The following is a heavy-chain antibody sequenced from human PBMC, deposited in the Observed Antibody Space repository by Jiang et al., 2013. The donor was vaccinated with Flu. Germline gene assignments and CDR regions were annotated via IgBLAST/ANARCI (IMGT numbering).Heavy chain of an antibody. D-gene: IGHD3-10*01. J-gene: IGHJ4*02. Sequence: GPGLVKPSETLSLTCTVSGGSISSSSYYWGWIRQPPGKGLEWIGSIYYSGSTYYNPSLKSRVTISVDTSKNQFSLKLSSVTAADTAVYYCARLPIYYYGSGSYTAPIDYWGQGTLVTVSS. CDR2: IYYSGST. V-gene: IGHV4-39*01. CDR3: ARLPIYYYGSGSYTAPIDY. CDR1: GGSISSSSYY.